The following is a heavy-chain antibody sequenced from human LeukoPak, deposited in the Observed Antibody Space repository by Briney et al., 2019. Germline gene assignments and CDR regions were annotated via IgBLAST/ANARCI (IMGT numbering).Heavy chain of an antibody. D-gene: IGHD4-23*01. CDR3: ARGTVVTLGIYYYYGMDV. V-gene: IGHV1-69*13. Sequence: GASVKVSCKASGGTFSSYAISWVRQAPGQGLEWMGGIIPIFGIANYAQKFQGRVTITADESTSTAYMELSSLRSEDTAVYYCARGTVVTLGIYYYYGMDVWGKGTTVTVSS. J-gene: IGHJ6*04. CDR1: GGTFSSYA. CDR2: IIPIFGIA.